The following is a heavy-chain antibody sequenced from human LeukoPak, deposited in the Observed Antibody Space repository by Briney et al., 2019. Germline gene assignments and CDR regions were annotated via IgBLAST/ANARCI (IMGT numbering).Heavy chain of an antibody. Sequence: VASVKVSCKASGYTFTSYGISWVRQAPGQGLEWMGWIGPYNGNTNYAQNLQGRVTMTTDTSTSTAYMELGSLGSDDTAVYYCARGEGYRSSTSCYTRSYFQHCGQGTLVTVSS. CDR2: IGPYNGNT. V-gene: IGHV1-18*01. CDR3: ARGEGYRSSTSCYTRSYFQH. J-gene: IGHJ1*01. D-gene: IGHD2-2*02. CDR1: GYTFTSYG.